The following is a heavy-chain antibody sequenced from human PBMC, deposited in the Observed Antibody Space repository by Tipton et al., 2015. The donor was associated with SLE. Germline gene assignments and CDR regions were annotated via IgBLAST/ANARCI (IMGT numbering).Heavy chain of an antibody. Sequence: QLVQSGAEVKKPGESLKISCKGSGYSFTSYWIGWVRQMPGKGLEWMGIIYPGDSDTRYSPSFQGQGTISADKSPPTAYLQWSSLNASDTAMCSCARLEFISGRDGRAFDIWGQGTMVTVSS. V-gene: IGHV5-51*03. CDR1: GYSFTSYW. CDR3: ARLEFISGRDGRAFDI. D-gene: IGHD1-26*01. CDR2: IYPGDSDT. J-gene: IGHJ3*02.